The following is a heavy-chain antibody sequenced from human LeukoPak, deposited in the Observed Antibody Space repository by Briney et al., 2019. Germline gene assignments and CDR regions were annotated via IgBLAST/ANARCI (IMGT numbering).Heavy chain of an antibody. J-gene: IGHJ6*04. CDR1: GGIFSSYA. CDR2: IIPIFGTA. D-gene: IGHD5-18*01. CDR3: ARDPGTTAMVRYGMDV. Sequence: GSSVKVSCKASGGIFSSYAISWVRQAPGQGLEWVGGIIPIFGTANYAQKFQGRVTITADKSTSTAYVELSSLRSEDTAVYYCARDPGTTAMVRYGMDVWGKGTTVTVSS. V-gene: IGHV1-69*06.